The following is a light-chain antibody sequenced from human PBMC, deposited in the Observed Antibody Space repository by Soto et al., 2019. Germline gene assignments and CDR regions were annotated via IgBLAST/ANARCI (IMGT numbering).Light chain of an antibody. CDR2: STS. CDR3: QRNYNSPLT. V-gene: IGKV1-39*01. Sequence: DIQMTQSPSSLSASVGDRVTITCRASQPIGIHVGWYQQKPGRAPKLLIYSTSTLESGVPSRFSGSGSGTDFNLTISSLQLEDFATYYCQRNYNSPLTFGGGTKVEI. CDR1: QPIGIH. J-gene: IGKJ4*01.